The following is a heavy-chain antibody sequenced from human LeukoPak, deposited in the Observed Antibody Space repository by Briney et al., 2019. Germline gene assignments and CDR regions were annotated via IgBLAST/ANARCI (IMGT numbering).Heavy chain of an antibody. V-gene: IGHV3-7*01. CDR1: GFTFTNYW. CDR2: INQDGSEK. D-gene: IGHD4/OR15-4a*01. Sequence: GGSLRLSCAASGFTFTNYWMSWVRQAPGKGLEWVANINQDGSEKYYVDSVKGRFTVSRDNAKNSLYLQMNSLRAEDTAVYYCARDDYGGTRYWGQGTLVTVSS. J-gene: IGHJ4*02. CDR3: ARDDYGGTRY.